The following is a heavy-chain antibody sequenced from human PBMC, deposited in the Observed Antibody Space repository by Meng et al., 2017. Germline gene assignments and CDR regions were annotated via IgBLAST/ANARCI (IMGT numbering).Heavy chain of an antibody. CDR1: GFTFSDYY. Sequence: GESLKISCAASGFTFSDYYMSWIRQAPGKGLEWVSYISSSGSTIYYADSVKGRFTISRDNAKNSLYLQMNSLRAEDTAVYYCARDQAGIAAAGIKKNYYGMDVWGQGTTVTVSS. CDR2: ISSSGSTI. D-gene: IGHD6-13*01. V-gene: IGHV3-11*04. CDR3: ARDQAGIAAAGIKKNYYGMDV. J-gene: IGHJ6*02.